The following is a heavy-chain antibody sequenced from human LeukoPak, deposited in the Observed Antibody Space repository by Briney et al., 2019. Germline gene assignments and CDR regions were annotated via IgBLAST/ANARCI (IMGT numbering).Heavy chain of an antibody. CDR1: GYTFTSYG. CDR3: AREYYYDSSGYYRGDGMDV. V-gene: IGHV1-18*01. J-gene: IGHJ6*02. CDR2: ISAYNGNT. D-gene: IGHD3-22*01. Sequence: GASVKVSCKASGYTFTSYGISWVRQAPGQGLEWMGWISAYNGNTNYAQKLQGRVTMTTDTSTSTAYMELRSLRSDDTTVYYCAREYYYDSSGYYRGDGMDVWGQGTTVTVSS.